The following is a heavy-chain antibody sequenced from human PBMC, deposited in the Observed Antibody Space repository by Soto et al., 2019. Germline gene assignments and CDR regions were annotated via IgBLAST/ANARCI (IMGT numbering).Heavy chain of an antibody. D-gene: IGHD6-6*01. CDR1: GYTFTSYG. J-gene: IGHJ6*03. CDR2: ISAYNGNT. Sequence: QVQLVQSGAEVKKPGASVKVSCKASGYTFTSYGISWVRQAPGQGLEWMGWISAYNGNTNFAPKLQGRVTMTTATSPSSAYMELGSRRSDGTAVDYCARALDPSPARTPYGPFYMYVWGKRPTVTVS. CDR3: ARALDPSPARTPYGPFYMYV. V-gene: IGHV1-18*01.